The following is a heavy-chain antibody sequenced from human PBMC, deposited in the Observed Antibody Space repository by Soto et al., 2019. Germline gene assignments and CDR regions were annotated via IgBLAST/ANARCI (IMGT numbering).Heavy chain of an antibody. Sequence: EVQLLESGGGLVHPGGSLRLSCAASGFTFSAYAMSWVRQAPGKGLEWVSAISGSGVTTYYADSVKGRFTISRDNSKNTLYLQMNSLRAEDTAVYFCAKDHPSLRALDSWGQGALVTVSS. V-gene: IGHV3-23*01. CDR2: ISGSGVTT. J-gene: IGHJ4*02. D-gene: IGHD2-21*02. CDR3: AKDHPSLRALDS. CDR1: GFTFSAYA.